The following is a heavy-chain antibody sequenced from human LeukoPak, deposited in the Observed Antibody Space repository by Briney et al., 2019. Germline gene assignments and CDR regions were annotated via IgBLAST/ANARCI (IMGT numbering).Heavy chain of an antibody. J-gene: IGHJ4*02. CDR2: ITGSGDRT. V-gene: IGHV3-23*01. CDR3: ARDSGSYLQPTDY. Sequence: GRSLRLSCAASGFTFSSYAMSWVRQAPGRGLEWVSSITGSGDRTYYADSVQGRFTMSRDNSKNTLYLQMSSLRAEDAAVYYCARDSGSYLQPTDYWGQGTLVTVSS. CDR1: GFTFSSYA. D-gene: IGHD1-26*01.